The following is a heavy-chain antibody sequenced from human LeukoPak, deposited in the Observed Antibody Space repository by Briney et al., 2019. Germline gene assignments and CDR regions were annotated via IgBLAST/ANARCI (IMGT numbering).Heavy chain of an antibody. Sequence: PFETLPLTCTVSGGSISSSSDYWGWIRQPPGKGLEWIGSIYYSGSTYYNPSLKSRVTISVDTSKNQFSLRLSSVTAADTAIYYCARQGAGGRAFDIWGKGTLVTVSS. D-gene: IGHD1-26*01. J-gene: IGHJ3*02. V-gene: IGHV4-39*01. CDR2: IYYSGST. CDR1: GGSISSSSDY. CDR3: ARQGAGGRAFDI.